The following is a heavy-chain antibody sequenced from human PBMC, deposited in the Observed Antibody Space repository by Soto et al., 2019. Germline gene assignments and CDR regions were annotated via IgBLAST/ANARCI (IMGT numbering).Heavy chain of an antibody. D-gene: IGHD4-17*01. CDR3: ASESRLTVNPYYYYYMDV. CDR1: GGSISSCGYY. V-gene: IGHV4-31*03. Sequence: QVQLQESGPGLVKPSQTLSLTCTVSGGSISSCGYYWSWIRQHPGKGLEWIGYIYYSGSTYYNPSLKSRVTISVDTSKNRFSLELSSVTAADTAVYYGASESRLTVNPYYYYYMDVWGKGTTVTVSS. J-gene: IGHJ6*03. CDR2: IYYSGST.